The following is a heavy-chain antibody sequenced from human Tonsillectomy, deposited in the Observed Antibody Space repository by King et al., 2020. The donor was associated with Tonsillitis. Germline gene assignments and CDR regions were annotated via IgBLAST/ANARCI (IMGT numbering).Heavy chain of an antibody. CDR1: GFIFSSYG. D-gene: IGHD3-9*01. J-gene: IGHJ3*01. Sequence: VQLVESGGGVVQPGRSLRLSCAASGFIFSSYGMHWVRQAPGKGLEWVAVISYDGRNKNYADAVKGRFTISRDNSKNTLYLQMNSLRAEDTAVYYCANLWGILRHFDCSSYGDVFDVAGQGTMVTVSS. CDR3: ANLWGILRHFDCSSYGDVFDV. V-gene: IGHV3-30*18. CDR2: ISYDGRNK.